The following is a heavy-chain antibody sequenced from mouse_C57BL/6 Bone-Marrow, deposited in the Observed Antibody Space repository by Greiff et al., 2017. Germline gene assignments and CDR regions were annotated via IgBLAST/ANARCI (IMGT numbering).Heavy chain of an antibody. CDR2: ISYDGSN. CDR1: GYSITSGYY. Sequence: EVQLVESGPGLVKPSQSLSLTCSVTGYSITSGYYWNWIRQFPGNKLEWMGYISYDGSNNYNPSLKNRISITRDTSKNQFFLKLNSVTTEDTATYYCARGGKDWGQGTLVTVSA. D-gene: IGHD1-3*01. CDR3: ARGGKD. V-gene: IGHV3-6*01. J-gene: IGHJ3*01.